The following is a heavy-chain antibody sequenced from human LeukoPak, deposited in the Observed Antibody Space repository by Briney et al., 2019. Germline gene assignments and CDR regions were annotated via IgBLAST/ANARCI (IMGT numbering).Heavy chain of an antibody. D-gene: IGHD6-19*01. Sequence: GGSLRLSCAASGFTFSTYAMNWVRQAPGKGLELVSAISGSGSSTYYADSVKGRFTISRDNSKNTLYLQMNSLRAEDTAVYYCAKDLSSGWPDAFDIWGQGTMVTVSS. CDR2: ISGSGSST. J-gene: IGHJ3*02. CDR1: GFTFSTYA. V-gene: IGHV3-23*01. CDR3: AKDLSSGWPDAFDI.